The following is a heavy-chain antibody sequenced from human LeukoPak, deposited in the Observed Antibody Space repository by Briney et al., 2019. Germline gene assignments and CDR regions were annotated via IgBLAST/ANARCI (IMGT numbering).Heavy chain of an antibody. V-gene: IGHV3-74*01. CDR1: GFDLRTYW. CDR3: ARDPGYYYYGMDV. Sequence: GGSLRLSCAVTGFDLRTYWIHWVRHSPGRGLEWVARINGEGSRISYADSVRGRFTISRDNAKNTAYLQMNSLRAEDTALYYCARDPGYYYYGMDVWGQGTTVVVSS. CDR2: INGEGSRI. J-gene: IGHJ6*02.